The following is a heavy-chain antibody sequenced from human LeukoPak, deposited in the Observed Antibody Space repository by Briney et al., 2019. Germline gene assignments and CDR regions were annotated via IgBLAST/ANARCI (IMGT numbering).Heavy chain of an antibody. D-gene: IGHD2-15*01. Sequence: GGSLRLSCAASALRFSSFAMSWVRQAPGKGLEWVSAISGSGGSTYYADSVKGRFTISRDNSKNTLYLQMNSLRAEDTAVYYCAKGMVVSGFDYWGQGTLVTVSS. CDR2: ISGSGGST. J-gene: IGHJ4*02. CDR1: ALRFSSFA. CDR3: AKGMVVSGFDY. V-gene: IGHV3-23*01.